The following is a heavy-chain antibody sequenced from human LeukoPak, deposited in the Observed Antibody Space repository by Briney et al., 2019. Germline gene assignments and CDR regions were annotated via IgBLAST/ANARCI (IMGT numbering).Heavy chain of an antibody. Sequence: PGGSLRLSCAASGFTFSTYWMHWVRQAPGKGLMWVSRINIDGSSTNYADSVKGRFTISRDNAKNTLYLQMNSLRAGDTAVYYCAKDHYNWNYVLDYWGQGTLVTVSS. CDR2: INIDGSST. V-gene: IGHV3-74*01. CDR3: AKDHYNWNYVLDY. CDR1: GFTFSTYW. D-gene: IGHD1-7*01. J-gene: IGHJ4*02.